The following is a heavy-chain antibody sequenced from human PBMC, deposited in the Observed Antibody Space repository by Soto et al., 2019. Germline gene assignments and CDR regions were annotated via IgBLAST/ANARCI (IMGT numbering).Heavy chain of an antibody. D-gene: IGHD3-3*01. CDR3: ARSDFTIFGVVMTFDY. CDR2: ISAYNGNT. J-gene: IGHJ4*02. V-gene: IGHV1-18*01. CDR1: DYTFTSYG. Sequence: GASVKVSCKASDYTFTSYGISWVRQAPGQGLEWMGWISAYNGNTNYAQKLQGRVTMTTDTSTSTAYMELRSLRSDDTAVYYCARSDFTIFGVVMTFDYWGQGTLVTVSS.